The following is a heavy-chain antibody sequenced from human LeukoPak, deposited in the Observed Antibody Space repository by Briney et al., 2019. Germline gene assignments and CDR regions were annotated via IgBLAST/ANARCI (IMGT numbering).Heavy chain of an antibody. CDR1: GGTFSSYA. J-gene: IGHJ6*03. Sequence: GASVKVSCKASGGTFSSYAISWVRQAPGQGLEWMGGIIPIFGTANYAQKFQGRVTITADESTSTAYMELSRLRSDDTAVYYRARDGLVGYYYMDVWGKGTTVTVSS. CDR2: IIPIFGTA. V-gene: IGHV1-69*13. D-gene: IGHD3-10*01. CDR3: ARDGLVGYYYMDV.